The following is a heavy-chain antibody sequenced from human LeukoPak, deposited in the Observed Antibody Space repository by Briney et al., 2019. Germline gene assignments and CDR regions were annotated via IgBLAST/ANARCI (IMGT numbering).Heavy chain of an antibody. Sequence: GGSLRLSCAASGFTFSSYWMHWVRQAPGKGLVWFSRINSDGSTTSYADSVKGRFTISRDNAKNTVYLQMNSLRAEDTAVYYCARDGYDSSGYYLFDYWGQGTLVTVSS. V-gene: IGHV3-74*01. CDR2: INSDGSTT. CDR1: GFTFSSYW. CDR3: ARDGYDSSGYYLFDY. D-gene: IGHD3-22*01. J-gene: IGHJ4*02.